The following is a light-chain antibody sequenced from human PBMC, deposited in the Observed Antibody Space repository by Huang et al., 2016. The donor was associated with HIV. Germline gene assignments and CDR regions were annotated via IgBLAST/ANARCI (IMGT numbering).Light chain of an antibody. CDR3: QQYKSFPWT. V-gene: IGKV1-5*03. CDR1: QSVSTW. J-gene: IGKJ1*01. Sequence: DIQMTQSSSTLSASVGDRVTIACRASQSVSTWLAWYQQKAGSAPNLLIYEASTLESGVPSRFSGGGSGTDFTLTISSLQPDDFATYYCQQYKSFPWTFGQGTKVEV. CDR2: EAS.